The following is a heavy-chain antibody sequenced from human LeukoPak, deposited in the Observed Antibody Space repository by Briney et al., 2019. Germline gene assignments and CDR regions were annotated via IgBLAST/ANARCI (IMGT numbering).Heavy chain of an antibody. CDR1: GYTFSSYW. CDR2: IYPGDSDT. D-gene: IGHD3-22*01. V-gene: IGHV5-51*01. Sequence: PGESLKISCKGSGYTFSSYWIGWVRQMPGKGLEWIGIIYPGDSDTRYSPSLQGRVTISVDTSIGTAYLQWSSLKASDTAMYYCASNYDSSGYGVAPFDYWGQGTLVTVSS. CDR3: ASNYDSSGYGVAPFDY. J-gene: IGHJ4*02.